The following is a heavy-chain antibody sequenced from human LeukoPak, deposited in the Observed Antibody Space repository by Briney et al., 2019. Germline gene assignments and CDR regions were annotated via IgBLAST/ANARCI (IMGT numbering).Heavy chain of an antibody. CDR2: IRYDGSNK. V-gene: IGHV3-30*02. D-gene: IGHD2-2*01. Sequence: PGGSLRLSXAASGFTFSSYGMHWVRQAPGKGLEWVAFIRYDGSNKYYADSVKGRFTISRDNSKNTLYLQMNSLRAEDTAVYYCAKDPTFLDLGYCSSTSCYHHYFDYWGQGTLVTVSS. CDR1: GFTFSSYG. J-gene: IGHJ4*02. CDR3: AKDPTFLDLGYCSSTSCYHHYFDY.